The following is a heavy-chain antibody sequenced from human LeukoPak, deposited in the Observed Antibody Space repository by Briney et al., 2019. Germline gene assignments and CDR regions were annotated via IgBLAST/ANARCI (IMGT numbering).Heavy chain of an antibody. Sequence: QAGRSLRLSCAASGFTFSSYGMHWVRQAPGKGLEWVAVISYDGSNKYYADSVKGRFTISRDNSKNTLHLQMNSLRAEDTAVYYCAKSKVAYCSTTSCSGYYFDYWGQGTLVTVSS. CDR2: ISYDGSNK. V-gene: IGHV3-30*18. CDR3: AKSKVAYCSTTSCSGYYFDY. J-gene: IGHJ4*02. CDR1: GFTFSSYG. D-gene: IGHD2-2*01.